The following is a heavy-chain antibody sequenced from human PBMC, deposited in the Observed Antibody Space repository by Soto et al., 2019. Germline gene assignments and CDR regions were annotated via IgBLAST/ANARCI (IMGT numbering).Heavy chain of an antibody. CDR2: INHSGST. CDR3: AGSSIFGVVHDAFDI. J-gene: IGHJ3*02. CDR1: GGSISSYY. V-gene: IGHV4-34*01. Sequence: KSSETLSLTCTVSGGSISSYYWSWIRQPPGKGLEWIGEINHSGSTNYNPSLKSRVTISVDTSKNQFSLKLSSVTAADTAVYYCAGSSIFGVVHDAFDIWGQGTMVTVSS. D-gene: IGHD3-3*01.